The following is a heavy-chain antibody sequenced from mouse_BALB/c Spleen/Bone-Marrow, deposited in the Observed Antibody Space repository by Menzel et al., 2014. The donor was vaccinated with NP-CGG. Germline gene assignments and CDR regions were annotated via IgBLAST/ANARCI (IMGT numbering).Heavy chain of an antibody. CDR3: ASYYRYSFDY. V-gene: IGHV14-3*02. CDR2: IDPANGNT. D-gene: IGHD2-14*01. Sequence: VHVKQSGAELVKPGASVKLSCTGSGFNIKDTYMHWVKQRPEQGLGWIGRIDPANGNTKYDPKFQGKATITADTSSNTAYLQLSSLTSEDTAVYYCASYYRYSFDYWGQGTTLTVSS. J-gene: IGHJ2*01. CDR1: GFNIKDTY.